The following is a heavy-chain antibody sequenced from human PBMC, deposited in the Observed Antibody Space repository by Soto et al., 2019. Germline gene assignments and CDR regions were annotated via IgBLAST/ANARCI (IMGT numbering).Heavy chain of an antibody. CDR3: ARVHPYYYDSSGYYYEAFDI. D-gene: IGHD3-22*01. J-gene: IGHJ3*02. V-gene: IGHV3-21*01. CDR2: ISSSSSYI. CDR1: GFTFSSYS. Sequence: GSLRLSCAASGFTFSSYSMNWVRQAPGKGLEWVSSISSSSSYIYYADSVKGRFTISRDNAKNSLYLQMNSLRAEDTAVYYCARVHPYYYDSSGYYYEAFDIWGQGTMVTVSS.